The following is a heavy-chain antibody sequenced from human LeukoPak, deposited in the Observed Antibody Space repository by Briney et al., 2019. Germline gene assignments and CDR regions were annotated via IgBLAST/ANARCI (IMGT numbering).Heavy chain of an antibody. V-gene: IGHV4-39*07. CDR3: ARQPNIVVVDNWFDP. Sequence: SDTLSLTCTVSGGSITSSGFYWGWIRQPPGKGLEWIGNIYYGGSAYYNPSLRSRVTISVDTSKNQFSLKLSSVTAADTAVYYCARQPNIVVVDNWFDPWGQGTLVAVSS. J-gene: IGHJ5*02. CDR1: GGSITSSGFY. D-gene: IGHD2-15*01. CDR2: IYYGGSA.